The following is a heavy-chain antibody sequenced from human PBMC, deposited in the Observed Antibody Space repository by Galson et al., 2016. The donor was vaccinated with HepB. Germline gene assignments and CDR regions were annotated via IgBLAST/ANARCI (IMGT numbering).Heavy chain of an antibody. CDR1: GITFSSFW. J-gene: IGHJ6*02. Sequence: SLRLSCAASGITFSSFWVTWVRQAPGKGLEWVANIRPDGSEKFYVDSVKGRFTISRDNAKNSLYLQMNSLRAEDTAVYYCARDRGSHARGGYYYYFGMDVWGQGTTVIVSS. D-gene: IGHD1-26*01. CDR2: IRPDGSEK. CDR3: ARDRGSHARGGYYYYFGMDV. V-gene: IGHV3-7*01.